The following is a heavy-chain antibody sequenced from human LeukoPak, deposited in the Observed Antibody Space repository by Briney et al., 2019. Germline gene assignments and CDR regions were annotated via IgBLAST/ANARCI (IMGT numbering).Heavy chain of an antibody. CDR3: ARDEVGWEYQLLLAHYYYGMDV. CDR2: INSDGSST. V-gene: IGHV3-74*01. Sequence: PGGSLRLSCAASGFTFSSYWMHWVRQAPGKGLVWVSRINSDGSSTSYADSVKGRFTISRDNAKNTLYLQMNSLRAEDTAVYYCARDEVGWEYQLLLAHYYYGMDVWGQGTTVTVSS. D-gene: IGHD2-2*01. J-gene: IGHJ6*02. CDR1: GFTFSSYW.